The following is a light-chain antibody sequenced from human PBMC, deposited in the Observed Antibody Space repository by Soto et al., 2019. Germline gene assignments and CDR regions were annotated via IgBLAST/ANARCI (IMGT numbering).Light chain of an antibody. Sequence: QSVLTQPASVSGSPGQSITISCTGTSSDVGGYNYVSWYQQHPGKAPKLMIYDVTKRPSGVPDRFSGSKSGNTASLTISGLQAEDEADYYCFSYAGYYTLLFGGGTKVTVL. CDR1: SSDVGGYNY. V-gene: IGLV2-11*01. CDR2: DVT. CDR3: FSYAGYYTLL. J-gene: IGLJ2*01.